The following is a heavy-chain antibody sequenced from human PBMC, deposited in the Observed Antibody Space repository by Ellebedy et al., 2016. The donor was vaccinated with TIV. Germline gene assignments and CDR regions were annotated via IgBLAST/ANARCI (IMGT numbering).Heavy chain of an antibody. CDR3: ARDGDYYDSSGYPRPGYYYGMDV. CDR2: INPNSGGT. CDR1: GYTFTGYY. D-gene: IGHD3-22*01. J-gene: IGHJ6*02. V-gene: IGHV1-2*04. Sequence: ASVKVSXXASGYTFTGYYMHWVRQAPGQGLEWMGWINPNSGGTNYAQKFQGWVTMTRDTSISTAYMELSRLRSDDTAVYYCARDGDYYDSSGYPRPGYYYGMDVWGQGTTVTVSS.